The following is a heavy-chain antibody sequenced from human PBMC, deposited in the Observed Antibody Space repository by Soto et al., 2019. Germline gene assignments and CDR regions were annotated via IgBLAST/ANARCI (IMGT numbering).Heavy chain of an antibody. V-gene: IGHV3-53*01. CDR2: IYRDGST. Sequence: GGSLRLSCAASGFIVSSNYMSRVRQAPGKGLEWVSVIYRDGSTYYADSVKGRFTISRDNSKNTLYLQMNSLRAEDTAVYYCARNYFDSGGGFDYWGQGTLVTVSS. CDR1: GFIVSSNY. D-gene: IGHD3-22*01. J-gene: IGHJ4*02. CDR3: ARNYFDSGGGFDY.